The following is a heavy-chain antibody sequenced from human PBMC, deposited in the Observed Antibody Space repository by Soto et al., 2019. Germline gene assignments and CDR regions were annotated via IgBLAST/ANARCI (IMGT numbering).Heavy chain of an antibody. CDR2: VNWNGGST. V-gene: IGHV3-20*04. Sequence: GGSLRLSCAASGFTFDDYGMSWARQAPGKGLEWVSGVNWNGGSTGYADSVKGRFTISRDNAKNSLYLQMNSLRDEDTAFYYCVRGASFNFDYWGQGTLVTVSS. CDR3: VRGASFNFDY. J-gene: IGHJ4*02. CDR1: GFTFDDYG. D-gene: IGHD1-26*01.